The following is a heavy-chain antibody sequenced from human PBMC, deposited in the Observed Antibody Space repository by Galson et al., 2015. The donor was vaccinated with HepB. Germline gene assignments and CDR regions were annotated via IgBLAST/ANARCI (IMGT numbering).Heavy chain of an antibody. CDR3: ARGGSRLRYGAY. Sequence: SVKVSCKASGYIFSNEGITWVRQAPGQGLEWMAWISAYNGDINYAQKLQGRVTVTTDTSTNTAYMNLKSLSSGDTAVYYCARGGSRLRYGAYWGQGTLITVSS. D-gene: IGHD2-15*01. V-gene: IGHV1-18*01. CDR2: ISAYNGDI. J-gene: IGHJ4*02. CDR1: GYIFSNEG.